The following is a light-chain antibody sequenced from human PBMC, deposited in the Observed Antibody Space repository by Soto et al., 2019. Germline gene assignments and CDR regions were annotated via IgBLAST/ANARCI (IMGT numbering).Light chain of an antibody. Sequence: EIVMTQSPATLSVSPGERATLSCGAGQSVSSSLAWYQQKPGKAPRLLIYGASTRATGIPARLSGSGYGTEFTLTISSMQPEDFAVYHCQQYNNSPITFGHGTRLEIK. CDR2: GAS. V-gene: IGKV3-15*01. CDR1: QSVSSS. CDR3: QQYNNSPIT. J-gene: IGKJ5*01.